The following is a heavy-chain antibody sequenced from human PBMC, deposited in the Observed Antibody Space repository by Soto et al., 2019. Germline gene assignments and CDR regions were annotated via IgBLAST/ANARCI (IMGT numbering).Heavy chain of an antibody. CDR1: GFPFSNYG. V-gene: IGHV3-33*01. CDR2: IWYDGSRQ. J-gene: IGHJ6*02. D-gene: IGHD3-10*01. CDR3: ARATLYSTSGSLSAYGLDV. Sequence: GGSLRLSCAASGFPFSNYGMHWVRQAPGKGLEWVAVIWYDGSRQYYVDSVKGRFTISRDNSKNTLFLQLHILRAEDTAVYYCARATLYSTSGSLSAYGLDVWGQGTTVTVSS.